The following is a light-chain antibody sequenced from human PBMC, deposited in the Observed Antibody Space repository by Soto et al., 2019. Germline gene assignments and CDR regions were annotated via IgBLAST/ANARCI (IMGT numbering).Light chain of an antibody. J-gene: IGLJ1*01. CDR2: AVS. CDR3: ISSTDRQSYL. Sequence: SALTQPASVSGSPGLSITISCRGTSTDIGSYDHVAWYQQFPGKSPKLIIYAVSDRPSGVSDRFSGSKSSISASLTISGLQTEDEADYYCISSTDRQSYLFGTGAKVTVL. V-gene: IGLV2-14*03. CDR1: STDIGSYDH.